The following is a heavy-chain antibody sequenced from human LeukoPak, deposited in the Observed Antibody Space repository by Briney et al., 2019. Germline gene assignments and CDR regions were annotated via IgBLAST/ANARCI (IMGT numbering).Heavy chain of an antibody. J-gene: IGHJ5*02. CDR1: GGPISSSSYY. Sequence: SSETLSLTCTVSGGPISSSSYYWGWIRQHPGKALEWIGNIFYSGSTYYSPSLKSRVTISLDTSRNQFSLKLNSVTAADTAVYYCARRGSSWYGSWFDPWGQGTLVTVSS. CDR3: ARRGSSWYGSWFDP. CDR2: IFYSGST. D-gene: IGHD6-13*01. V-gene: IGHV4-39*07.